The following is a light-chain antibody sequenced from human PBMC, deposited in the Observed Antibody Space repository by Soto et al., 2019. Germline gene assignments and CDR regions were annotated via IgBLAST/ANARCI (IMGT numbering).Light chain of an antibody. J-gene: IGKJ1*01. CDR1: QSLVYSDGNTY. Sequence: DVVMTQSPLSLPVTLGQPASISCRSSQSLVYSDGNTYLNWFQQRPGQSPRRLIYKVSNRDSVVPDRFSGSVSGTDSTLKIRRLEAEDVVVSYCMQGTHWPPRTFGQGTKVEIK. V-gene: IGKV2-30*01. CDR2: KVS. CDR3: MQGTHWPPRT.